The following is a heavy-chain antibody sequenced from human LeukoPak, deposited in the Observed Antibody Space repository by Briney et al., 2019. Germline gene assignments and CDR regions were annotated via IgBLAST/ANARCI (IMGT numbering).Heavy chain of an antibody. D-gene: IGHD1-14*01. Sequence: SETLSLTCSVSGGSISGYYWGWIRQPPGKGLEWIGNIYYSGSTNYNPSLKSRVTISVDTSKNQFSLELTSVTAADTAVYYCVGEPPGYWGQGALVTVSS. CDR2: IYYSGST. J-gene: IGHJ4*02. CDR3: VGEPPGY. CDR1: GGSISGYY. V-gene: IGHV4-59*12.